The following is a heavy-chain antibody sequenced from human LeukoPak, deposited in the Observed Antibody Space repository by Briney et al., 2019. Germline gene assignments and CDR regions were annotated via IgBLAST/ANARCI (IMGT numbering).Heavy chain of an antibody. J-gene: IGHJ4*02. CDR3: ARDLLYVASSGYYPFDY. CDR2: ISGSGGST. Sequence: GGSLRPSCAASGFTFSSYAMSWVRQAPGKGLEWVSAISGSGGSTYYADSVKGRFTISRDNSKNSLYLQMNSLRAEDTALYYCARDLLYVASSGYYPFDYWGQGTLVTVSS. V-gene: IGHV3-23*01. CDR1: GFTFSSYA. D-gene: IGHD3-22*01.